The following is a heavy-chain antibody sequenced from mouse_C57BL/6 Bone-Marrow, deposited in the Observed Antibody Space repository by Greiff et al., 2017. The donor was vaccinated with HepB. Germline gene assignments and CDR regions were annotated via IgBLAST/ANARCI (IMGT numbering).Heavy chain of an antibody. D-gene: IGHD2-4*01. CDR2: IYPGSGST. CDR1: GYTFTSYW. CDR3: ARCRNLDYAWFAY. J-gene: IGHJ3*01. Sequence: QVQLQQPGAELVKPGASVKMSCKASGYTFTSYWITWVKQRPGQGLEWIGDIYPGSGSTNYNEKFKSKATLTVDTSSSTAYMQLSSLTSEDSAVYYCARCRNLDYAWFAYWGQGTLVTVSA. V-gene: IGHV1-55*01.